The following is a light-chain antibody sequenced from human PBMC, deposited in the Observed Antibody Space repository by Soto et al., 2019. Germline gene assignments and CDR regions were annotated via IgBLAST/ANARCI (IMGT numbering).Light chain of an antibody. Sequence: DIQMTQSPSSLSASVGDRVSITCRASQSISSYLNWYQQRPGKAPRILTYAVSTLQSGVPSRITGSGSGTEFTLTISSLQPEDFAIYYCQQSYSNPWTFGQGTKVE. CDR3: QQSYSNPWT. J-gene: IGKJ1*01. V-gene: IGKV1-39*01. CDR1: QSISSY. CDR2: AVS.